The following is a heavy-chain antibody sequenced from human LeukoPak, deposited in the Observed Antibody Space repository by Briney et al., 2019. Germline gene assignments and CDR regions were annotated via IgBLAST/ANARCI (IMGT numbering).Heavy chain of an antibody. J-gene: IGHJ3*02. V-gene: IGHV3-74*01. CDR1: GFTFSSYW. CDR2: INSDGSST. Sequence: GGSLRLSCAASGFTFSSYWMHWVRHAPGKGLVWVSRINSDGSSTSYADSVKGRFTISRDNAKNTLYLQMNSLRAEDTAVYYCARASSMTRAFDIWGQGTTVTVSS. CDR3: ARASSMTRAFDI.